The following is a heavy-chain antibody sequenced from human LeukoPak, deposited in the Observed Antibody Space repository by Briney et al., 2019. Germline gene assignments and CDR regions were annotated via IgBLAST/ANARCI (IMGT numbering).Heavy chain of an antibody. CDR1: GGFFSGYY. V-gene: IGHV4-34*01. J-gene: IGHJ5*02. D-gene: IGHD2-2*01. CDR3: ARGEAGYCSSTSCYGFRWFDP. Sequence: SETLSLTCAVYGGFFSGYYWSWIRQPPGKGLEWIGEINHTGSTNYNPSLKSRVTISVDTSKNQFSLKLSSVTAADTAMYYCARGEAGYCSSTSCYGFRWFDPWGQGTLVTVSS. CDR2: INHTGST.